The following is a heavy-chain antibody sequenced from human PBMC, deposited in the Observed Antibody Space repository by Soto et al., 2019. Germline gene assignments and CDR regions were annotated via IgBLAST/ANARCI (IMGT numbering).Heavy chain of an antibody. V-gene: IGHV1-18*01. D-gene: IGHD4-4*01. J-gene: IGHJ4*02. Sequence: SVKVSCKASGYTFTSYAISRVRQAPGQGLEWMGWISVYEGNTKYAQKFQGRVNMTTDTSTNTAYMELRSLRSDETAVYYCARDGVAVTTGISGYWGQGTLVTVSS. CDR1: GYTFTSYA. CDR2: ISVYEGNT. CDR3: ARDGVAVTTGISGY.